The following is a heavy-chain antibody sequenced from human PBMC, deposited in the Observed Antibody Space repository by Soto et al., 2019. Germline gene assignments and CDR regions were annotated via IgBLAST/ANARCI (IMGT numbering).Heavy chain of an antibody. D-gene: IGHD3-16*02. J-gene: IGHJ4*02. Sequence: GGSLRLSCAASGFTFSSYSMNWVRQAPGKGLEWVSSISSSSSYIYYADSVKGRFTISRDNAKNSLYLQMNSLRAEDTAVYYCARAARSFRYYFDYWGQGTLVTVSS. CDR3: ARAARSFRYYFDY. V-gene: IGHV3-21*01. CDR2: ISSSSSYI. CDR1: GFTFSSYS.